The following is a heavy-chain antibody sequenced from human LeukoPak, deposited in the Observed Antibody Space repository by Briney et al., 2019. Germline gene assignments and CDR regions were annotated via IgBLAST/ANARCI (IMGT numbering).Heavy chain of an antibody. Sequence: SETLSLTCAVYTGSFSGYSWTWIRQSPGKGLEWIGEIDHSGTSKYNPSLKSRVTISVDTSKNQFSLKLSSVTAADTAVYYCARDRPSVLLWFGEPMATPSGFDPWGQGTLVTVSS. CDR2: IDHSGTS. CDR1: TGSFSGYS. J-gene: IGHJ5*02. V-gene: IGHV4-34*01. D-gene: IGHD3-10*01. CDR3: ARDRPSVLLWFGEPMATPSGFDP.